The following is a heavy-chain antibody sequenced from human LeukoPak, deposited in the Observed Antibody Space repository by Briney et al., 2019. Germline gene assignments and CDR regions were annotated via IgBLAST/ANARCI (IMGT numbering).Heavy chain of an antibody. V-gene: IGHV1-2*02. Sequence: ASVKVSCKASGYTFTSYGISWVRQAPGQGLEWMGWINPNSGGTNYAQKFQGRVTMTRDTSISTAYMELSRLRSDDTAVYYCARARGQPPGKYMDVWGKGTTVTVSS. D-gene: IGHD4-23*01. J-gene: IGHJ6*03. CDR3: ARARGQPPGKYMDV. CDR1: GYTFTSYG. CDR2: INPNSGGT.